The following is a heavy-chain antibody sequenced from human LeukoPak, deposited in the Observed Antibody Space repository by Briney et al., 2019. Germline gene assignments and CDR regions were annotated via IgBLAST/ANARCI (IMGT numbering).Heavy chain of an antibody. D-gene: IGHD1/OR15-1a*01. V-gene: IGHV4-59*01. CDR1: GGSISDYY. Sequence: SETLSLTCTVSGGSISDYYWSWIRQSPGKGLEWIGYIYYSGTTNYNPSLKSRVTISVDTSKNQFSLKLSSVTAADTAVYYCARLTIGPWGQGTLVTVSS. CDR3: ARLTIGP. J-gene: IGHJ5*02. CDR2: IYYSGTT.